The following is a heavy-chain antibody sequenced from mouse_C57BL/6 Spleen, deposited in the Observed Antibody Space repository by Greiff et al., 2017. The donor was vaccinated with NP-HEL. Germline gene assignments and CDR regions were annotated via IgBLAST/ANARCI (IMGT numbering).Heavy chain of an antibody. V-gene: IGHV5-6*01. Sequence: VQLKESGGDLVKPGGSLKLSCAASGFTFSSYGMSWVRQTPDKRLEWVATISSGGSYTYYPDSVKGRFTISRDNAKNTLYLQMSSLKSEDTAMYYCARNYGSSYDYAMDYWGQGTSVTVSS. CDR1: GFTFSSYG. J-gene: IGHJ4*01. CDR3: ARNYGSSYDYAMDY. D-gene: IGHD1-1*01. CDR2: ISSGGSYT.